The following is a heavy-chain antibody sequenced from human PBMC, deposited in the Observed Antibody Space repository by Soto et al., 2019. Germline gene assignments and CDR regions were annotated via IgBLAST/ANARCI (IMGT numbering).Heavy chain of an antibody. V-gene: IGHV3-23*01. CDR2: ISGSGGST. D-gene: IGHD2-2*01. J-gene: IGHJ6*03. CDR1: GFTFSSYA. CDR3: AKDLTDIVVVPAATYNNYYYYYYMDV. Sequence: GGSLRLSCAASGFTFSSYAMSWVRQAPGKGLEWVSAISGSGGSTYYADSVKGRFTISRDNSKNTLYLQMNSLGAEDTAVYYCAKDLTDIVVVPAATYNNYYYYYYMDVWGKGTTVTVSS.